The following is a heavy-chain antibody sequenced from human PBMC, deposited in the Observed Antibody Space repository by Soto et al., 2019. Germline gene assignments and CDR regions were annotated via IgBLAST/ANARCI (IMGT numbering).Heavy chain of an antibody. J-gene: IGHJ4*02. Sequence: AGGSLRLSCAASRFTFSSYAMSWVRQAPGKGLEWVSGIRGSGGSTYYADSVKGRFTISRDNSKNTLYLQMNSLRAEDTAVYYCAKDRQLWLESVFDYWGQGTLVTVSS. D-gene: IGHD5-18*01. CDR1: RFTFSSYA. CDR2: IRGSGGST. V-gene: IGHV3-23*01. CDR3: AKDRQLWLESVFDY.